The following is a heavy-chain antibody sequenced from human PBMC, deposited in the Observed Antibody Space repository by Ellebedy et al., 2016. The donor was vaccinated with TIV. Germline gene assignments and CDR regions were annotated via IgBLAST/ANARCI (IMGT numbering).Heavy chain of an antibody. Sequence: GESLKISCAASGFTFSSFWMTWVRQAPGKGLGWVANIKYDGSETYYADSVKGRFTISRDNAKNSLYLQMNSLRAEDTAVYYCARAPLQRFGVDYWGQGTLVTVSS. CDR1: GFTFSSFW. CDR3: ARAPLQRFGVDY. J-gene: IGHJ4*02. CDR2: IKYDGSET. V-gene: IGHV3-7*02. D-gene: IGHD3-3*01.